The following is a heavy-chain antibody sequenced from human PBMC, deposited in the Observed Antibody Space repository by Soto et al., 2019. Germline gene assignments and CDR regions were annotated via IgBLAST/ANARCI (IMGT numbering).Heavy chain of an antibody. D-gene: IGHD6-6*01. Sequence: PSETLSLTCTVSGASISSGDYSWSWIRQYPGQGLEWIGDIYYTGTTNYNPSLKSRLTISVDTSKNQFSLKLTSVTAADTAVYYCARDPLGYSSSHFFDQWGQGTLVTLSS. J-gene: IGHJ4*02. CDR2: IYYTGTT. V-gene: IGHV4-31*03. CDR1: GASISSGDYS. CDR3: ARDPLGYSSSHFFDQ.